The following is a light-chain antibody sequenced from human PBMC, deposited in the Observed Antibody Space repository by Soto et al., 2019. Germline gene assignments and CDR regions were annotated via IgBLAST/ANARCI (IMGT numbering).Light chain of an antibody. CDR1: QSLNSL. CDR3: QQYNSYSSWT. J-gene: IGKJ1*01. Sequence: DIKVTQSPSTLSASVGDRVTITCRASQSLNSLLAWYQQKPGRGPKLLIYDASTLESGVPSRFSGSGSGTEFTLTISSLQTDDFATYYCQQYNSYSSWTFGQGTKV. CDR2: DAS. V-gene: IGKV1-5*01.